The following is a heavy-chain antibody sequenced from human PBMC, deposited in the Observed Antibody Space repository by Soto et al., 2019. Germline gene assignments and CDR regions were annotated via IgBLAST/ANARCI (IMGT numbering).Heavy chain of an antibody. Sequence: GASVKVSCKASGYTFTGNYMHWVRQAPGQGLEWMGWISGYNGNTKYAEKFQGRVTMTTDTSTSTAHMELRSLRSDDTAVYYCAREGQAPYYYYGMDVWGQGTAVTVSS. V-gene: IGHV1-18*04. J-gene: IGHJ6*02. CDR2: ISGYNGNT. CDR3: AREGQAPYYYYGMDV. CDR1: GYTFTGNY.